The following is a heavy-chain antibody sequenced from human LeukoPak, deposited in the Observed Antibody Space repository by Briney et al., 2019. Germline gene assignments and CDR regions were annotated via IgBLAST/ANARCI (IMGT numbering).Heavy chain of an antibody. V-gene: IGHV3-30*04. D-gene: IGHD2-2*01. CDR3: ASSTFYYYMDV. CDR2: ISYDGSNK. CDR1: GFTFSSYA. Sequence: GGSLRLSCAASGFTFSSYAMHWVRQAPGKGLEWVAVISYDGSNKYYADSVKGRFTISRDNSKNTLYLQMNSLRAEDTAVYYCASSTFYYYMDVWGKGTTVTVSS. J-gene: IGHJ6*03.